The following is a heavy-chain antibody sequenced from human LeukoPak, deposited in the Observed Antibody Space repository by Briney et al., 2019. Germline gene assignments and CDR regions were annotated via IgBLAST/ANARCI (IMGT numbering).Heavy chain of an antibody. Sequence: SETLSLTCTVSGGSISSYYWSWIRQPPGKGLEWIGYIYYSGSTNYNPSLKSRVTISVDTSKNQFSLKLSSVTAADTAVYYCARGVRSAMDYKAFDIWGQGTMVTVSS. J-gene: IGHJ3*02. CDR1: GGSISSYY. V-gene: IGHV4-59*01. CDR3: ARGVRSAMDYKAFDI. CDR2: IYYSGST. D-gene: IGHD5-18*01.